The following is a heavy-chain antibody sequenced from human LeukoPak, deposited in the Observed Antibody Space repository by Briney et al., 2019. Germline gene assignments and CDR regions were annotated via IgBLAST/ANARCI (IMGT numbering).Heavy chain of an antibody. V-gene: IGHV3-66*02. Sequence: GESLRLSCVASGFTVSSNYMNWVRQAPGKGLEWLSVIYSGGSTYYADSVKGRFTISRDPSKNTVYPQMNSLRDEDTAVYYCARAPGSGIWGQGTMVTVSS. CDR2: IYSGGST. J-gene: IGHJ3*02. CDR1: GFTVSSNY. CDR3: ARAPGSGI. D-gene: IGHD1-26*01.